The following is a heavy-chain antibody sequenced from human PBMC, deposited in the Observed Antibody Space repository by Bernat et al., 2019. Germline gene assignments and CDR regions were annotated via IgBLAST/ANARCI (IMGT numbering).Heavy chain of an antibody. CDR1: GFTFSNAW. Sequence: EVQLVVSGGGLVKPGGSLRLSCAASGFTFSNAWISWVRQAPGKGLDWVGRIKSKTDGGTTDYAAPVKGRFTISRDDSKNTLYLQMNSLKTEDTAVYCCTTGVDGVSVGATPPAFDIWGQGTMVTVSS. V-gene: IGHV3-15*01. CDR2: IKSKTDGGTT. D-gene: IGHD1-26*01. J-gene: IGHJ3*02. CDR3: TTGVDGVSVGATPPAFDI.